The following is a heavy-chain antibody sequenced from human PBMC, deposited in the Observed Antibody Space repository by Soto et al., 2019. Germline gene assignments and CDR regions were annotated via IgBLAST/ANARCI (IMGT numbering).Heavy chain of an antibody. CDR3: AKGYCSGGSCYGYWYFDL. D-gene: IGHD2-15*01. CDR1: GFTFSSHA. Sequence: EVQLLESGGGLVQPGGSLRLSCAASGFTFSSHAMSWVRRAPGKGLEWVSTISGSGGSTYYADSVKGRFTISRDNSKNTLYLQMNSLRAEDTAVYYCAKGYCSGGSCYGYWYFDLWGRGTLVTVSS. CDR2: ISGSGGST. J-gene: IGHJ2*01. V-gene: IGHV3-23*01.